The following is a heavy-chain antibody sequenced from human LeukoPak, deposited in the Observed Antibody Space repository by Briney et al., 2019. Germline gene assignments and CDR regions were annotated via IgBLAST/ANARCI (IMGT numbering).Heavy chain of an antibody. V-gene: IGHV3-23*01. CDR1: GFTFTSYG. CDR2: ISNSGDTT. Sequence: GGSLRLSCAASGFTFTSYGMTWVRQAPGKGLGWVSVISNSGDTTYYADSVKGRFTISRDNSKNTLYLQMNSLRAEDTAVYYCAKGSPYCSSTSCFWDWFDPWGQGTLVTVSS. J-gene: IGHJ5*02. CDR3: AKGSPYCSSTSCFWDWFDP. D-gene: IGHD2-2*01.